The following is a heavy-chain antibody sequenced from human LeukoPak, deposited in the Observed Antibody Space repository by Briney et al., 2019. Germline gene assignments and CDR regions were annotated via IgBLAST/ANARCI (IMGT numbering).Heavy chain of an antibody. Sequence: SETLSLTCTVSGGSISSYYWSWNRQPPGKGLEWIGYIYYSGSTNYNPSLKSRVTISVDTSKNQFSLKLSSVTAADTAVYYCAREAGVYASSEGYYFDYWGRGTLVTVSS. V-gene: IGHV4-59*01. D-gene: IGHD2-8*01. CDR2: IYYSGST. CDR3: AREAGVYASSEGYYFDY. CDR1: GGSISSYY. J-gene: IGHJ4*02.